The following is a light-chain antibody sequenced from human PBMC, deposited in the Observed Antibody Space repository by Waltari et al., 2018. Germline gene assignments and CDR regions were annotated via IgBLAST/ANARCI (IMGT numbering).Light chain of an antibody. J-gene: IGKJ5*01. CDR3: QQRNSWPLA. CDR1: QSVSSY. Sequence: EIVLTQSPATLSLSPGERATLSCRASQSVSSYLAWYQQKPGQGPRLLIYDASKRATGTPARFSGSGSGTDFTLTINSLEPEDSAVYYCQQRNSWPLAFGQGTRLEIK. CDR2: DAS. V-gene: IGKV3-11*01.